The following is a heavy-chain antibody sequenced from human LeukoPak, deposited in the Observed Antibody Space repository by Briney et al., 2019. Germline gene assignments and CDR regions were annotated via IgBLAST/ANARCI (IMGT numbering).Heavy chain of an antibody. J-gene: IGHJ4*02. V-gene: IGHV3-23*01. Sequence: PGGSLRLSCAASRFTFSSYAMSWVRQAPGKGLEWVLVISASGGRTSNADSVKGRFTISRDNSKNTLYLQMNSLRDEDTAVYYCAKAKSGYDPFDYWGQGTLVTVSS. CDR2: ISASGGRT. CDR1: RFTFSSYA. D-gene: IGHD5-12*01. CDR3: AKAKSGYDPFDY.